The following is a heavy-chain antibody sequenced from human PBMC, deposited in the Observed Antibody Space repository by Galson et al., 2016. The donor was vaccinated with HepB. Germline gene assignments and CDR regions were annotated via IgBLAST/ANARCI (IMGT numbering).Heavy chain of an antibody. D-gene: IGHD5-12*01. CDR3: ARDRGYSGYGAYNWFDP. CDR2: ISSSSAFI. V-gene: IGHV3-21*01. Sequence: SLRLSCAASGFPFSRYGMNWVRQAPGKGLEWVSSISSSSAFIYYADSLKGRFTTSRDNAKDSLYLQINSLRGEDTAVYYCARDRGYSGYGAYNWFDPWGQGTLFTVSS. J-gene: IGHJ5*02. CDR1: GFPFSRYG.